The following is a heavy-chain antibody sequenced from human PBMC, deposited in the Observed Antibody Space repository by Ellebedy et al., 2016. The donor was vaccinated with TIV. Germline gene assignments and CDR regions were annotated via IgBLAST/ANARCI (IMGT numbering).Heavy chain of an antibody. CDR1: GFTFSSYS. J-gene: IGHJ4*02. CDR3: ARIGYCGGGSCYDY. CDR2: ISSSSSTI. D-gene: IGHD2-15*01. Sequence: GGSLRLSXAASGFTFSSYSMNWVRRAPGKGLEWVSYISSSSSTIYYADSVKGRFTISRDNAKNSLYLQMNSLRDEDTAVYYCARIGYCGGGSCYDYWGQGTLVTVSS. V-gene: IGHV3-48*02.